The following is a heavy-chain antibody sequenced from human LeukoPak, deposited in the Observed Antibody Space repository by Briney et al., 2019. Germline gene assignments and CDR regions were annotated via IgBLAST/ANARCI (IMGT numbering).Heavy chain of an antibody. V-gene: IGHV4-61*02. CDR1: GGSVRRGNYY. CDR2: IYTSGTT. D-gene: IGHD3-10*01. J-gene: IGHJ4*02. CDR3: ARGGFYGHPFEF. Sequence: PSQTLSLTCTVSGGSVRRGNYYWTWIRQPAGSGLEWIGRIYTSGTTDYNPSLRTRVTISVDSSNNQISLNLNSVIAADTAMYFCARGGFYGHPFEFGGQGILVIVSA.